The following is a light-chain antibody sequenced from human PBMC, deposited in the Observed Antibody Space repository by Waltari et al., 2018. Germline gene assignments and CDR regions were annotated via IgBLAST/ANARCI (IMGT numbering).Light chain of an antibody. CDR3: QVWDISTDQPI. Sequence: SSELTQPPSVSVAPGKTARITCGGHDIGSQSVHWYQQKPGQAPGVVIHYDTDRPSGIQERFSGSNSGNTATLTISRVEAGDEADYYCQVWDISTDQPIFGGGTKLTVL. CDR2: YDT. J-gene: IGLJ2*01. V-gene: IGLV3-21*04. CDR1: DIGSQS.